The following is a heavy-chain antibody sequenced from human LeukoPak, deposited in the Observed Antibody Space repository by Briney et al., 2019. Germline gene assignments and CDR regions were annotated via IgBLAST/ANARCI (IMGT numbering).Heavy chain of an antibody. CDR2: ISSSSSTI. V-gene: IGHV3-48*04. D-gene: IGHD3-10*01. J-gene: IGHJ4*02. CDR3: ARDPFYYGSGDDY. Sequence: GGSLRLSCAASGFTFSSYSMNWVRQAPGKGLEWVSYISSSSSTIYYADSVKGRFTISRDNAKNSLYLQMNSLRAEDTAVYYCARDPFYYGSGDDYWGQGTLITVSS. CDR1: GFTFSSYS.